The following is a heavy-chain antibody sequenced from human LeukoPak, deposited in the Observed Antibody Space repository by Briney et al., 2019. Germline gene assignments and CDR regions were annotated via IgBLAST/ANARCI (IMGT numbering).Heavy chain of an antibody. Sequence: PSETLSLTCTVSGGSISSSSYYWGWIRQPPGKGLEWIGSIYHSGSTYYNPSLKSRVTISVDTSKNQFSLKLSSVTAADTAVYYCARLSIASRADFDYWGQGTLVTVSS. V-gene: IGHV4-39*07. CDR2: IYHSGST. D-gene: IGHD3-3*02. CDR3: ARLSIASRADFDY. J-gene: IGHJ4*02. CDR1: GGSISSSSYY.